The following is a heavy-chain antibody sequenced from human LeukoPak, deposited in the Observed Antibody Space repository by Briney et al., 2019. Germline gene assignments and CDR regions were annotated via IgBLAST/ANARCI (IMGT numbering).Heavy chain of an antibody. J-gene: IGHJ2*01. V-gene: IGHV4-4*07. Sequence: KASETLSLTCTVSGGSFSSYYWTWIRQPAGKGLEWIGRIYNSGTTNYSPSLESRVTMSLDTSKNRFSLSLSSGTAADTAGYYCARDRLGATGHWRIDVWGRGTLVTVSS. CDR3: ARDRLGATGHWRIDV. D-gene: IGHD1-26*01. CDR2: IYNSGTT. CDR1: GGSFSSYY.